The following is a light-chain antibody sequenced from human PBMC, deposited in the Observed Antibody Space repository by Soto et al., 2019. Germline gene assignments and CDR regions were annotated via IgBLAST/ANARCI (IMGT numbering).Light chain of an antibody. CDR3: QQARSFPVT. J-gene: IGKJ5*01. CDR2: ATS. CDR1: QSISRW. Sequence: DIQLTQSPSSRSASVGDGVTITCRASQSISRWLSWYQQKPGKAPKILIFATSTLQSGVPSRFSGSGSGTDFTLTITSLQSEDFATYYCQQARSFPVTVGQGTRLEIK. V-gene: IGKV1-12*01.